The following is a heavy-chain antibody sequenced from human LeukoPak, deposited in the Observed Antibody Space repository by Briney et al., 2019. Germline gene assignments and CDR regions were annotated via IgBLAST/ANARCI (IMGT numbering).Heavy chain of an antibody. Sequence: GGSLRLSCAASGFTSSSYSMNWVRQAPGKGLEWVSSISSSSSYIYYADSVKGRFTISRDNAKNSLYLQMNSLRAEDTAVYYCARAKLYSSSLGYYFDYWGQGTLVTVSS. CDR1: GFTSSSYS. V-gene: IGHV3-21*01. D-gene: IGHD6-13*01. J-gene: IGHJ4*02. CDR3: ARAKLYSSSLGYYFDY. CDR2: ISSSSSYI.